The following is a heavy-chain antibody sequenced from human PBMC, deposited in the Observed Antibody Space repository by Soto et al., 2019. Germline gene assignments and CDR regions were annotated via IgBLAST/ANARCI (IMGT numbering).Heavy chain of an antibody. CDR3: ARDMTRTVVPYFDF. CDR2: IIPISGAA. V-gene: IGHV1-69*06. CDR1: GDTFSNYV. J-gene: IGHJ4*02. D-gene: IGHD1-7*01. Sequence: QVQLVQSGAEVKKPGSSVKVSCKASGDTFSNYVVNWVRQAPGQGLEWMGRIIPISGAANYAQKFQGRVTITADKSTSTSYMELSSLRSEDTAVYYCARDMTRTVVPYFDFWGQGTLVTVSS.